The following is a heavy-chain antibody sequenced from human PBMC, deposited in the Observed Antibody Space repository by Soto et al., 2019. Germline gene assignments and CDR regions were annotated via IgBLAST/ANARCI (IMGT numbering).Heavy chain of an antibody. CDR2: INTNTGNP. D-gene: IGHD2-21*02. Sequence: ASVKVSCKASGYTFTSYAMNWVRQAPGQGLEWMGWINTNTGNPTYAQGFTGRFVFSLDTSVSTAYLQISSLKAEDTAVYYCARDGRQDMTYYYYMDVWGKGTTVTVSS. CDR1: GYTFTSYA. J-gene: IGHJ6*03. CDR3: ARDGRQDMTYYYYMDV. V-gene: IGHV7-4-1*02.